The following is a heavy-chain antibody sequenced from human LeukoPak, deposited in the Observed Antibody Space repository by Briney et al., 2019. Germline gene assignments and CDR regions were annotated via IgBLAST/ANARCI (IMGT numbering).Heavy chain of an antibody. J-gene: IGHJ4*02. V-gene: IGHV3-21*01. Sequence: GGSLRLSCAASGFIFSNPNINWVRQAPGKGLEWVSSISSSSSYISYADSVKGRFTISRDNAKTSLYLQMNSLRAEDTAVYYCARRTGDCFDYWGQGTLVTVSS. D-gene: IGHD7-27*01. CDR3: ARRTGDCFDY. CDR2: ISSSSSYI. CDR1: GFIFSNPN.